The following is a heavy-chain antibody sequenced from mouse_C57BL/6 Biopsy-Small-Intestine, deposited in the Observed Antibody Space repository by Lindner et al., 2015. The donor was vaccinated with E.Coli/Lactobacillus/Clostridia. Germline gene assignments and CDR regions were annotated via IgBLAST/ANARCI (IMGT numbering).Heavy chain of an antibody. CDR1: GYTFTSYW. Sequence: VQLQESGAELAKPGASVKLPCKASGYTFTSYWMHWVKQRPGQGLEWIGYINPSSGYTKYNQKFKDKATLTADKSSSTAYMQLSSLTYEDSAVYYCASSIYYDYDGFAYWGQGTLVTVSA. CDR3: ASSIYYDYDGFAY. V-gene: IGHV1-7*01. J-gene: IGHJ3*01. D-gene: IGHD2-4*01. CDR2: INPSSGYT.